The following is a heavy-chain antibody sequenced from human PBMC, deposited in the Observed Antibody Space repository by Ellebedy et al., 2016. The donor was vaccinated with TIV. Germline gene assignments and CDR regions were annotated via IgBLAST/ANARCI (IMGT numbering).Heavy chain of an antibody. CDR2: INHSGST. CDR1: GGSFSGYY. D-gene: IGHD2-15*01. J-gene: IGHJ6*02. Sequence: SETLSLXXAVYGGSFSGYYWSWIRQPPGKGLEWIGEINHSGSTNYNPSLKSRVTISVDTSKNQFSLKLSSVTAADTAVYYCARGDIVVVVAATRSHYYYGMDVWGQGTTVTVSS. V-gene: IGHV4-34*01. CDR3: ARGDIVVVVAATRSHYYYGMDV.